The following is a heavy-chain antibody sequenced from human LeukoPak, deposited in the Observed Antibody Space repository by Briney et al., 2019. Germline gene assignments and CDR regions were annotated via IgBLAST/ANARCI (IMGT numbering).Heavy chain of an antibody. D-gene: IGHD4-23*01. CDR3: ARGSWVTPYYFDY. V-gene: IGHV4-4*02. J-gene: IGHJ4*02. Sequence: PSETLSLTCAVFGDSISSSHWWTWVHQSPGKGLEWIGEIFHTGSTDYNPSLKSRVTISVDTSKNQFSLKLSSVTAADTAVYYCARGSWVTPYYFDYWGQGTLVTVSS. CDR2: IFHTGST. CDR1: GDSISSSHW.